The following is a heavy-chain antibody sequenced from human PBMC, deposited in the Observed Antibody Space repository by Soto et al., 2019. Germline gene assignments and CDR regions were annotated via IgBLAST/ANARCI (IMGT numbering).Heavy chain of an antibody. Sequence: SGPTLVNPTQPLTLTCTFSGFSLSTSGVGVGWIRQPPGKALEWLALIYWNDDKRYSPSLKSRLTITKDTSKNHVVLTMTNMDPVDTATYYCAHSLYYSDSRRGYFDYWGQGTLGTAPQ. V-gene: IGHV2-5*01. CDR2: IYWNDDK. D-gene: IGHD3-22*01. CDR1: GFSLSTSGVG. CDR3: AHSLYYSDSRRGYFDY. J-gene: IGHJ4*02.